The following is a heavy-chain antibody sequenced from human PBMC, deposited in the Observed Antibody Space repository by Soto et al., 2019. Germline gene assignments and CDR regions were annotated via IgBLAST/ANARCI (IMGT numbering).Heavy chain of an antibody. CDR1: GYTFTNYY. D-gene: IGHD3-22*01. V-gene: IGHV1-46*03. Sequence: ASLKVSCKASGYTFTNYYMHWVRQAPGEGLEWIGMINPRGGRTTYPQKIQCRVTMTTDTSTSTVYMALSSLRSEDTAMYYCARDLADYYEDSNTPYNALDVWGRGKMDIVSS. J-gene: IGHJ3*01. CDR3: ARDLADYYEDSNTPYNALDV. CDR2: INPRGGRT.